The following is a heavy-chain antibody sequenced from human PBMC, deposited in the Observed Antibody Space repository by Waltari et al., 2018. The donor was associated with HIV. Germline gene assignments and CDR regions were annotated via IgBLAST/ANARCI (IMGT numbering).Heavy chain of an antibody. J-gene: IGHJ3*01. Sequence: QVHLEQSGADVTRPGASVKVFCKASGYTFTNHDINWMRQAPGRGLEWLGQVNPSNGATVYAPKFQGRIALTRATSTATAFMELSGLTSDDSAVYYCARDRTYYNYWSLQTSILGAFDVWGQGTRVTVS. V-gene: IGHV1-8*01. CDR1: GYTFTNHD. CDR3: ARDRTYYNYWSLQTSILGAFDV. CDR2: VNPSNGAT. D-gene: IGHD3-3*01.